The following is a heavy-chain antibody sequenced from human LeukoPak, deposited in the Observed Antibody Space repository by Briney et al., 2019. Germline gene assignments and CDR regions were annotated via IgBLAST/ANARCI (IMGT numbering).Heavy chain of an antibody. Sequence: PSETLSLTCTVSGGSISSYYWSWIRQPPGKGLEWIGYIYYSGSTNYNPSLKSRVTISVDTSKNQFSLKLSSVTAAVTAVYYCARESWHYYDRSGSYYFEYWGQGTLVTVSS. J-gene: IGHJ4*02. D-gene: IGHD3-22*01. V-gene: IGHV4-59*01. CDR1: GGSISSYY. CDR2: IYYSGST. CDR3: ARESWHYYDRSGSYYFEY.